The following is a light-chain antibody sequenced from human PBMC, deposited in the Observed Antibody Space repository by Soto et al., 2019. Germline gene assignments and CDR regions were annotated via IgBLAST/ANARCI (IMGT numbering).Light chain of an antibody. CDR3: QQYGDLPLT. V-gene: IGKV3-20*01. CDR2: GAS. Sequence: EVVLTQSPGTLSLSPGERATLSCRASQNVYINSLAWYQQKPGQPPRLLIYGASTRAAATPDRFSGSGSGADFALSIDGLEPEDFAIYYCQQYGDLPLTFGPGTRVD. CDR1: QNVYINS. J-gene: IGKJ3*01.